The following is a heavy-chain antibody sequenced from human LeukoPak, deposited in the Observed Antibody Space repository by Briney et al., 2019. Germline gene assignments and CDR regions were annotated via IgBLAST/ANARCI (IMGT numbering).Heavy chain of an antibody. Sequence: ASVTVSCMASGVTFTSSAMQWVRQARGGRGEWRGWIFVGSGNTNDEQKFQERVTITRDMSTSTAYMELSSLRSEDTAVYYCAAPLKEDIVATNHYYYYGMDVWGQGTTVTVSS. CDR1: GVTFTSSA. J-gene: IGHJ6*02. V-gene: IGHV1-58*02. CDR2: IFVGSGNT. D-gene: IGHD5-12*01. CDR3: AAPLKEDIVATNHYYYYGMDV.